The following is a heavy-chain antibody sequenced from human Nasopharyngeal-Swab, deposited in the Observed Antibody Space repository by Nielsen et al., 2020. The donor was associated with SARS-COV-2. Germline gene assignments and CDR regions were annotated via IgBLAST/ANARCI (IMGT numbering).Heavy chain of an antibody. Sequence: GESLKISCAASGFTFSSYAMSWVRQAPGKGLEWVSAISGSGGSTYYADSVKGRFTISRDNAKYSLYLQMNSLRAEDTAVYYCASGKGYYYGSGTFDYWGQGTLVTVSS. CDR2: ISGSGGST. D-gene: IGHD3-10*01. J-gene: IGHJ4*02. CDR3: ASGKGYYYGSGTFDY. V-gene: IGHV3-23*01. CDR1: GFTFSSYA.